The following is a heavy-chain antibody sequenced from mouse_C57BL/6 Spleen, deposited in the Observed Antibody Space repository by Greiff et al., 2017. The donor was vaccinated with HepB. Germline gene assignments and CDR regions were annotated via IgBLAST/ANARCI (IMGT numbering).Heavy chain of an antibody. CDR1: GYSITSGYY. V-gene: IGHV3-6*01. D-gene: IGHD2-2*01. CDR2: ISYDGSN. J-gene: IGHJ2*01. CDR3: ARGYDDDHYFDY. Sequence: DVKLQESGPGLVKPSQSLSLTCSVTGYSITSGYYWNWIRQFPGNKLEWMGYISYDGSNNYNPSLKNRISITRDTSKNQFFLKLNSVTTEDTATYYCARGYDDDHYFDYWGQGTTLTVSS.